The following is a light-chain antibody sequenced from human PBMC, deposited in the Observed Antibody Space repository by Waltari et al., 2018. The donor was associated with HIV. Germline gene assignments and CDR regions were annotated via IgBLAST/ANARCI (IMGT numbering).Light chain of an antibody. CDR3: SSYTSSSSVV. CDR1: SSDGGGYNY. V-gene: IGLV2-14*01. J-gene: IGLJ2*01. CDR2: EVS. Sequence: QSALTQPASVSGSPGQSITISCTGTSSDGGGYNYVSWYQQHPGKAPKLMIYEVSNRPSGVSKRVSGSKSGNTASLTISGLQAEDEADYYCSSYTSSSSVVFGGGTKLTVL.